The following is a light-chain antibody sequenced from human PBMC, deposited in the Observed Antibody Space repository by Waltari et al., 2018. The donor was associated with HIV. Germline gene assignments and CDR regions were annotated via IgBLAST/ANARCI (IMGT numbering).Light chain of an antibody. J-gene: IGLJ2*01. V-gene: IGLV1-51*01. Sequence: QSVLTQPPSVSAAPGPGVTISGSVSTSNIRANYLSWYKHFPGTAPKLLIYDNNHRSSGIPDRFSGSKSGTSATLAITGLQTEDEADYYCGTWDTSLSAGLFGGGTKVTVL. CDR2: DNN. CDR3: GTWDTSLSAGL. CDR1: TSNIRANY.